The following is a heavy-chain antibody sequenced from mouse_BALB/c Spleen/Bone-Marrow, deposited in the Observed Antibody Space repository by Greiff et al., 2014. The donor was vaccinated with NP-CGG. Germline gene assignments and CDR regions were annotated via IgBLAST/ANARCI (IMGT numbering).Heavy chain of an antibody. J-gene: IGHJ2*01. CDR3: AYGSSVYYFDY. D-gene: IGHD1-3*01. Sequence: QVQLQQSGAELVRPGASVKLSCKASGYSFTSYWLNWVKQRPGQGLEWIGMIHPSDSETRLNQKFKDKATLTVDKSSSTAYMQLNSPISADSAVYYCAYGSSVYYFDYWGQGTTLTVSS. V-gene: IGHV1S82*01. CDR1: GYSFTSYW. CDR2: IHPSDSET.